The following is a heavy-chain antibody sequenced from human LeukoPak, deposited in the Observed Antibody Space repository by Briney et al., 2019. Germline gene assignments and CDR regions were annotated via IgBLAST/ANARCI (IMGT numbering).Heavy chain of an antibody. CDR1: GGSISSYY. J-gene: IGHJ4*02. Sequence: SETLSLTCTVSGGSISSYYWSWIRQPPGKGLEWIGYIYYSGSTNYNPSLKSRVTISVDTSKNQFSLKLSSVTAADTAVYCCARDHSSGWFDYWGQGTLVTVSS. V-gene: IGHV4-59*01. CDR3: ARDHSSGWFDY. CDR2: IYYSGST. D-gene: IGHD6-19*01.